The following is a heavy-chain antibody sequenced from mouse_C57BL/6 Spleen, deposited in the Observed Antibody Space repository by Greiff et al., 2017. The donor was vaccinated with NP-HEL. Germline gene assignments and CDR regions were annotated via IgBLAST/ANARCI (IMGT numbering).Heavy chain of an antibody. CDR1: GYTFTDYY. CDR3: ARTGEAWFAY. CDR2: IYPGSGNT. Sequence: VQLQQSGAELVRPGASVKLSCKASGYTFTDYYINWVKQRPGQGLEWIARIYPGSGNTYYNEKFKGKATLTAEKSSSTAYMQLSSLTSEDSAVYFCARTGEAWFAYWGQGTLVTVSA. V-gene: IGHV1-76*01. J-gene: IGHJ3*01.